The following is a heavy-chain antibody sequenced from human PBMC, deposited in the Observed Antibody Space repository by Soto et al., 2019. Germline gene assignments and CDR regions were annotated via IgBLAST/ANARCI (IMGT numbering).Heavy chain of an antibody. V-gene: IGHV1-18*01. CDR2: ISAYNGNT. Sequence: QVQLVQSGAEVKKPGASVKVSCKASGYTFTSYCISWVRQAPGQGLEWMGWISAYNGNTNYAKKLQRRVTMTTDTSKSTAYIELRRLRSDDTAVDYCARASGSSYWLDPWGQGTLVTVSS. CDR3: ARASGSSYWLDP. J-gene: IGHJ5*02. D-gene: IGHD1-26*01. CDR1: GYTFTSYC.